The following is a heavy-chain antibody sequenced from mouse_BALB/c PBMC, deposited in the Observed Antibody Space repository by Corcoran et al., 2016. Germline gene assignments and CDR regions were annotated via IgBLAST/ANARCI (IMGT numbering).Heavy chain of an antibody. Sequence: LVKTGASVKISCKASGYSFTGYYMHWVKQSHGKSLEWIGYISCYNGATSYNQKFKGKATFTIDTSSSTAYMQFNSLTSEDSAVYYCARATLRYYAMDYWGQGTSVTVSS. J-gene: IGHJ4*01. CDR1: GYSFTGYY. D-gene: IGHD2-12*01. CDR3: ARATLRYYAMDY. CDR2: ISCYNGAT. V-gene: IGHV1S34*01.